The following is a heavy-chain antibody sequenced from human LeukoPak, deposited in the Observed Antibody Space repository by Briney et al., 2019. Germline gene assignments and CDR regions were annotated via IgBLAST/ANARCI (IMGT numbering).Heavy chain of an antibody. V-gene: IGHV4-59*12. Sequence: PSETLSLTCTVSGGSISSYYWSWIRQPPGKGLEWIGYIYYSGSTYYNPSLKGRVTISVDTSKNQFSLKLSSVTAADTAVYYCARDLWMRNWFDPWGQGTLVTVSS. CDR1: GGSISSYY. CDR2: IYYSGST. D-gene: IGHD3-3*01. J-gene: IGHJ5*02. CDR3: ARDLWMRNWFDP.